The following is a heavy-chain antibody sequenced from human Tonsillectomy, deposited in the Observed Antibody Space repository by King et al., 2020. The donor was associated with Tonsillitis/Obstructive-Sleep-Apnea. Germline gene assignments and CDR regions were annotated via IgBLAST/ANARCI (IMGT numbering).Heavy chain of an antibody. V-gene: IGHV3-48*03. D-gene: IGHD2-2*03. J-gene: IGHJ6*02. Sequence: QLVQSGGGLVQPGGSLRLSCAASGFTFSSYEMTWVRQAPGKGLEWVSYISSRATTIYYADSVKGRFTISRDNAKNSLYLQMNSLRAEDTAVYYCARDGFSSYYYGMDVWGQGTTVTVSS. CDR2: ISSRATTI. CDR1: GFTFSSYE. CDR3: ARDGFSSYYYGMDV.